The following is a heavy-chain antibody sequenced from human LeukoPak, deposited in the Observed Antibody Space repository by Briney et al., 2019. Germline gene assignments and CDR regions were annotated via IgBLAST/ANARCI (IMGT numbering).Heavy chain of an antibody. D-gene: IGHD3-10*01. V-gene: IGHV3-30-3*01. Sequence: GGSLRLSCAASGFTFSSYAMHWVRQAPGKGLEWVAVISYDGSNKYYADSVKGRFTISRDNSENTLYLQMNSLRAEDTAVYYCARDHGSGSYHYYYYYGMDVWGQGTTVTVSS. CDR2: ISYDGSNK. CDR1: GFTFSSYA. CDR3: ARDHGSGSYHYYYYYGMDV. J-gene: IGHJ6*02.